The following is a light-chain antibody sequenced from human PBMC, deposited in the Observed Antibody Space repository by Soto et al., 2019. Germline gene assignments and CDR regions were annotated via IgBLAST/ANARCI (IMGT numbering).Light chain of an antibody. J-gene: IGLJ2*01. CDR2: LEGSGSY. CDR1: SGHSSDI. CDR3: EIWDSHTRV. V-gene: IGLV4-60*03. Sequence: QAVLTQSSSASASLGSSVKLTCTLSSGHSSDIIAWHQQQPGKAPRYLMTLEGSGSYNKGSGVPDRFSGSRSGADRYLTISNLQSEDEADYYCEIWDSHTRVFGGGTKVTVL.